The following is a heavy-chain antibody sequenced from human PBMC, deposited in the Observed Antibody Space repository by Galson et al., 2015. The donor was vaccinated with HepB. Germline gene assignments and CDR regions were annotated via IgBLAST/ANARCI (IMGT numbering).Heavy chain of an antibody. J-gene: IGHJ3*02. CDR3: ASTYSSGWSPHAFDI. CDR2: INPNSGGT. V-gene: IGHV1-2*06. Sequence: SVKVSCKASGYTFTGYYMHWVRQAPGQGLEWMGRINPNSGGTNYAQKFQGRVTMTRDTSISTAYMELSRLRSDDTAVYYCASTYSSGWSPHAFDIWGQGTMVTVSS. D-gene: IGHD6-19*01. CDR1: GYTFTGYY.